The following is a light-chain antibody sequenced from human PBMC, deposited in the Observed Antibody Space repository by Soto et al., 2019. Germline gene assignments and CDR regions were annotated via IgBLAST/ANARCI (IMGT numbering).Light chain of an antibody. CDR2: DAS. CDR3: QQYNSWGT. J-gene: IGKJ1*01. Sequence: DIQMTQSPSTLSASVGDRVTITCRASQSISSWLAWYQQKPGKAPKLLIYDASSLESGVPSRFSGSGSGTEFTLTISSLQPDDFATYYCQQYNSWGTFGQGTK. V-gene: IGKV1-5*01. CDR1: QSISSW.